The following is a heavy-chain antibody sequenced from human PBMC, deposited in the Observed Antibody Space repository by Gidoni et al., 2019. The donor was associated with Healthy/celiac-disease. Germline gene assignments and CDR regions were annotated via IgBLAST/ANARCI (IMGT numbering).Heavy chain of an antibody. CDR1: GGSISSGGYS. CDR3: ARARVGDSSGYYFDY. D-gene: IGHD3-22*01. Sequence: QLQLQESGSGLVKPSHTLSLTCAVSGGSISSGGYSWSWIRQPPGKGLEWIGYIYHSGSTYYNPSLKSRVTISVDRSKNQFSLKLSSVTAADTAVYYCARARVGDSSGYYFDYWGQGTLVTVSS. V-gene: IGHV4-30-2*01. CDR2: IYHSGST. J-gene: IGHJ4*02.